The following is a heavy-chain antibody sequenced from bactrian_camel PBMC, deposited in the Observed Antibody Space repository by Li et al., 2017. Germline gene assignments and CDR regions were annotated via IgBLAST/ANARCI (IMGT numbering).Heavy chain of an antibody. Sequence: HVQLVESGGGSVQAGGSLRLSCAASGYTYCKYDMNWYRQAPGKEREFVSGIDADGRMSYADSVKGRFTISQDNAKNTVYLQMNSLKPEDTAMYYCAADDRGKSLSWLLRHEAYKYWGQGTQVTVS. CDR2: IDADGRM. J-gene: IGHJ4*01. D-gene: IGHD2*01. CDR1: GYTYCKYD. V-gene: IGHV3S53*01. CDR3: AADDRGKSLSWLLRHEAYKY.